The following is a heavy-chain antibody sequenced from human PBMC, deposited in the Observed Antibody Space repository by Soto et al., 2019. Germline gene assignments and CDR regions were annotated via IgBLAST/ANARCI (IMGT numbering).Heavy chain of an antibody. CDR3: ANTGTNKVTTPADVFDV. Sequence: GWSLRLSCAASGFTFRSYGMHWVRQAPGKGLEWVAVISYDGSNKYYGDSVKGRFTISRDNSKNTLYLQMNSLRAEDTAVYYCANTGTNKVTTPADVFDVWGQGTMVTVSS. J-gene: IGHJ3*01. CDR1: GFTFRSYG. CDR2: ISYDGSNK. V-gene: IGHV3-30*18. D-gene: IGHD2-21*02.